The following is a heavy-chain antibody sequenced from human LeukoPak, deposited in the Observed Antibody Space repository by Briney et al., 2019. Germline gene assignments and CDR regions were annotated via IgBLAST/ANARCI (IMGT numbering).Heavy chain of an antibody. CDR2: IYPGDSDT. CDR3: ARHPRGYSSGWYFDY. V-gene: IGHV5-51*01. Sequence: GESLQISCKGSGYSFTSYWIGWVRQMPGKGLEWMGIIYPGDSDTRYSPSFQGQVTISADKSISTAYLQWSSLKASDTAMYYCARHPRGYSSGWYFDYWGQGTLVTVSS. D-gene: IGHD6-19*01. J-gene: IGHJ4*02. CDR1: GYSFTSYW.